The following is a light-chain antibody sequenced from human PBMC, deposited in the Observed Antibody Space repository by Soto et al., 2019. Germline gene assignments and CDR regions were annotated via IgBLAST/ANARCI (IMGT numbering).Light chain of an antibody. V-gene: IGLV3-9*01. Sequence: SYELTQPLSVSVALGQTARITCGGNNIGTKSVHWYQQKPGQAPVLVIYRDNNRPSGIPERFSGSNSGNTATLTISRAQAGDDADYSCQVWDSSTVVFGGGTQLTVL. J-gene: IGLJ2*01. CDR2: RDN. CDR1: NIGTKS. CDR3: QVWDSSTVV.